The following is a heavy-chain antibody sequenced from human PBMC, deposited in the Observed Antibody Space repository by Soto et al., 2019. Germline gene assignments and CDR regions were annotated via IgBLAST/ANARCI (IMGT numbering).Heavy chain of an antibody. CDR2: IDTDGGGT. J-gene: IGHJ5*02. CDR3: ATVFDL. D-gene: IGHD4-17*01. Sequence: DVQLVESGGGLVQPGGSLRVSCAASGFTLGSHRIHWVRQPPGKGLEWVSRIDTDGGGTSYADSVKGRLTISTDNAKHTVYLQMNGLRAEDTAVYYCATVFDLWGQGTLVTVSS. V-gene: IGHV3-74*01. CDR1: GFTLGSHR.